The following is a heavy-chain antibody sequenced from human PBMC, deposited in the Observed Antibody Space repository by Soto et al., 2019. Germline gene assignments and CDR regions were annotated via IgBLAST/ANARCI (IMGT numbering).Heavy chain of an antibody. CDR1: GFTFSSYG. CDR2: ISYDGSNK. J-gene: IGHJ6*02. CDR3: AKDFVPHWGPHGYYYGMDV. Sequence: GGSLRLSCAASGFTFSSYGMHWVRQASGKRLEWVAVISYDGSNKYYADSVKGRFTISRDNSKTTLYLQMNSLRAEDTAVYYCAKDFVPHWGPHGYYYGMDVRGQATMVTVSS. V-gene: IGHV3-30*18. D-gene: IGHD7-27*01.